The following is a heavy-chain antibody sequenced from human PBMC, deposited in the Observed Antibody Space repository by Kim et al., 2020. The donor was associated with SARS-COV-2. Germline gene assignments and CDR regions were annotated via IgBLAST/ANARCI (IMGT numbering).Heavy chain of an antibody. V-gene: IGHV3-33*01. D-gene: IGHD1-26*01. CDR2: IWYDGSNK. CDR3: ARDGVLGATLDY. Sequence: GGSLRLSCAASGFTFSSYGMHWVRQAPGKGLEWVAVIWYDGSNKYYADSVKGRFTISRDNSKNTLYLQMNSLRAEDTAVYYCARDGVLGATLDYWGQGTLVTVSS. J-gene: IGHJ4*02. CDR1: GFTFSSYG.